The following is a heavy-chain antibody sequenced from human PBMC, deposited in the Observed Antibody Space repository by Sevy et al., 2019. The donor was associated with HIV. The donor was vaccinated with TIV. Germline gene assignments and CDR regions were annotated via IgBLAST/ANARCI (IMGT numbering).Heavy chain of an antibody. J-gene: IGHJ4*02. CDR1: GLTFGTYF. CDR3: AKAKTVAAGFDY. Sequence: GGSLRLSFPPSGLTFGTYFMGWFRQAPGKGREGVSGISGSGGSTYYADSVKGRFTISRDNSKNTLYLQMNSLRAEDTAVYYCAKAKTVAAGFDYWGQGTLVTVSS. D-gene: IGHD2-15*01. CDR2: ISGSGGST. V-gene: IGHV3-23*01.